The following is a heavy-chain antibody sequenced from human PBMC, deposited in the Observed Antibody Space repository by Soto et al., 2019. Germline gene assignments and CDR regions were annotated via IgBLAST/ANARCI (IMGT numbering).Heavy chain of an antibody. Sequence: QVQLQESGPGLVKPSQTLSLTCTVSGGSISSGGYYWSWIRQHPGKGLEWIGYIYYSGSTYYNPSLKRRVTISVDTSKNQFSLKLSSVTAADTAVYYCARLHPYSSSWYPYGMDVWGQGTTVTVSS. CDR1: GGSISSGGYY. CDR3: ARLHPYSSSWYPYGMDV. CDR2: IYYSGST. V-gene: IGHV4-31*03. D-gene: IGHD6-13*01. J-gene: IGHJ6*02.